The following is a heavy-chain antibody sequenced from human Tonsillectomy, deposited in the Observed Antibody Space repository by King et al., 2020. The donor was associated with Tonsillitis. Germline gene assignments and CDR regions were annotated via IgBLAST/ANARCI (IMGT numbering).Heavy chain of an antibody. V-gene: IGHV3-23*04. J-gene: IGHJ4*02. CDR3: AQGYTGYAPLRYFDY. CDR2: ISGSGKST. Sequence: VQLVESGGGLVQPGGSLRLSCAASGFTFSNYAMSWVRQAPGKGLEWVSTISGSGKSTYYADSVKGRFTISRDNSENTLYLQMSSLRAEDTAIYYCAQGYTGYAPLRYFDYWGQGTLVTVSS. CDR1: GFTFSNYA. D-gene: IGHD3-9*01.